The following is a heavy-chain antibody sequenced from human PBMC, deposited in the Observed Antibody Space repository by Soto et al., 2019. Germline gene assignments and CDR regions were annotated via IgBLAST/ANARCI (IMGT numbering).Heavy chain of an antibody. CDR3: ESASGATVS. CDR1: GFNFSNYG. J-gene: IGHJ5*02. CDR2: IWYDGSNK. Sequence: QVQLVESGGGVVHPGRSLRLSCAASGFNFSNYGMQWVRQAPGKGLEWGAHIWYDGSNKYYADSVKGRFTISRDNSKNTLYLQMDSLRPDDTAVYYCESASGATVSWGQGTLVTV. D-gene: IGHD3-10*01. V-gene: IGHV3-33*01.